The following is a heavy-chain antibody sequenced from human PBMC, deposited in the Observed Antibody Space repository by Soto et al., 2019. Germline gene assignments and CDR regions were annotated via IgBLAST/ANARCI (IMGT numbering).Heavy chain of an antibody. D-gene: IGHD6-13*01. V-gene: IGHV1-18*01. CDR3: ARAPQTVAGAGIWY. CDR2: ISGYNGDT. CDR1: GYTFTSYG. Sequence: ASVKVSCKASGYTFTSYGISWVRQAPGQGLEWMGWISGYNGDTNYAQKYRGRVTMTTDTSTSTAYMELRSLRSDGTAVYYCARAPQTVAGAGIWYWGQGTLVTVSS. J-gene: IGHJ4*02.